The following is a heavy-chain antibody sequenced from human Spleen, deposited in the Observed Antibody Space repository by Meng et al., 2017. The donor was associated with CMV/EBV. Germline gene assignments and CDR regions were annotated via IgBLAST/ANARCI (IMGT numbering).Heavy chain of an antibody. J-gene: IGHJ4*02. D-gene: IGHD2/OR15-2a*01. Sequence: GGSLRLSCAASESSFSNHWMSWIRQAPGKGLEWVANIKEDGSETYYVDSVKGRFTISRDNAKKSLYLQMNSLRADDTAMYYCARLPVDSSFFMQEFYFDYWGQGTLVTVSS. CDR2: IKEDGSET. V-gene: IGHV3-7*01. CDR3: ARLPVDSSFFMQEFYFDY. CDR1: ESSFSNHW.